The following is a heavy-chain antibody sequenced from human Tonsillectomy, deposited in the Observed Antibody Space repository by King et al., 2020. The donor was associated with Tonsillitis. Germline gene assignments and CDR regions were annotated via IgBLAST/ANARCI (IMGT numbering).Heavy chain of an antibody. CDR1: GFTFRNYS. D-gene: IGHD1-26*01. Sequence: QLVQSGGGLVKPGGSLRLSCAASGFTFRNYSMNWVRQAPGGGLEWVSSISRGSTYIYYTDSVKGRFTISRDNAKNSLYLQLNSLRVEDTAVYYCARCGWDSGDYYGMDVWGQGTTVTVSS. CDR2: ISRGSTYI. V-gene: IGHV3-21*01. J-gene: IGHJ6*02. CDR3: ARCGWDSGDYYGMDV.